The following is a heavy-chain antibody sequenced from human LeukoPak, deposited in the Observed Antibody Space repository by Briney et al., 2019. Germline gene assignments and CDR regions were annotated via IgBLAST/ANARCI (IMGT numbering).Heavy chain of an antibody. CDR1: GGSVSNYY. V-gene: IGHV4-59*02. CDR3: ARGSYGGEN. D-gene: IGHD4-23*01. Sequence: PSETLSLTCTVSGGSVSNYYWSWIRQSPGKGLEWIGYISHSGSVNYNPSLKSRVTMSVDTSKNQFSLKLSSVTAADTAVYYCARGSYGGENWGQGTLVTVSS. J-gene: IGHJ4*02. CDR2: ISHSGSV.